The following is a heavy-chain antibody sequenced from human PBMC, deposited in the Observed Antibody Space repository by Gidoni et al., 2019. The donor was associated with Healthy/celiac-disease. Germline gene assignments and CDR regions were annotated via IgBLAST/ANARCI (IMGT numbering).Heavy chain of an antibody. Sequence: EVQLVESGGGLVQPGGSLRLSCAASGFTFSSYWMSWVRQAPGKGLEWVANIKQDGSEKYYVDSVKGRFTISRDNAKNSLYLQMNSLRAEDTAVYYCAREGGLCSGGSCDFYYYYYGMDVWGQGTTVTISS. CDR1: GFTFSSYW. V-gene: IGHV3-7*01. D-gene: IGHD2-15*01. CDR3: AREGGLCSGGSCDFYYYYYGMDV. J-gene: IGHJ6*02. CDR2: IKQDGSEK.